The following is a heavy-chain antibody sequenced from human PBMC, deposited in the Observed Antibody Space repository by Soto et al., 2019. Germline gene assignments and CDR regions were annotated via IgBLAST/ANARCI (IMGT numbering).Heavy chain of an antibody. CDR2: IYYGGTT. CDR1: GDSFSPNY. J-gene: IGHJ5*02. CDR3: ARLGNYYQSLDP. V-gene: IGHV4-59*08. Sequence: SETLSLPCIVSGDSFSPNYWSWLRQFPGKELERVGNIYYGGTTSYNPSLKSRVTISLETSKNQFSLRLTSVTAADTAVYYCARLGNYYQSLDPWGPGTLVT. D-gene: IGHD3-10*01.